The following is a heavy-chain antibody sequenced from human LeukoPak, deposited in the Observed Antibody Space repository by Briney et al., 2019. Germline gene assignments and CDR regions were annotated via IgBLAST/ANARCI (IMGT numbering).Heavy chain of an antibody. CDR2: IYYSGSN. J-gene: IGHJ6*03. CDR1: GGSISSYY. CDR3: ARVPRSYYYYYYMDV. Sequence: PSETLSLTCTVSGGSISSYYWSWIRQPPGKGLEWIGYIYYSGSNNYNPSLKSRVTISVDTSKNQFSLKLSSVTAADTAVYNCARVPRSYYYYYYMDVWGKGTTVTVSS. V-gene: IGHV4-59*01.